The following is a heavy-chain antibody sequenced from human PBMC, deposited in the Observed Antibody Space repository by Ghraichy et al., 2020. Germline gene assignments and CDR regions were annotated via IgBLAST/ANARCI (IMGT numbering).Heavy chain of an antibody. D-gene: IGHD2-2*01. J-gene: IGHJ3*02. V-gene: IGHV3-21*01. CDR2: ITSPSSYI. Sequence: AGSLRLSCAASGFTFSSNTMHWVRQAPGKGLEWVASITSPSSYIYYADSVKGRFTVSRDNAKNSLSLQMDSLRGEDTAIYYCARGYCGSSRCFWGASQSADIWGQGTLVTVSS. CDR1: GFTFSSNT. CDR3: ARGYCGSSRCFWGASQSADI.